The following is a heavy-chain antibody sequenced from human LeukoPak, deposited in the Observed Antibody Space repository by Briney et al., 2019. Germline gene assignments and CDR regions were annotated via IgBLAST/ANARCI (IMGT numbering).Heavy chain of an antibody. V-gene: IGHV3-48*03. Sequence: PGGSLRLSCAASGFTFSSYEMKWVRQAPGKGLEWVSHISSGGSTIYYADSVKGRFTISRDNGKNLLYLQMNSLRVEDTAVYYCARDHGSGPYWGQGTLVTVSS. CDR3: ARDHGSGPY. CDR1: GFTFSSYE. D-gene: IGHD3-10*01. CDR2: ISSGGSTI. J-gene: IGHJ4*02.